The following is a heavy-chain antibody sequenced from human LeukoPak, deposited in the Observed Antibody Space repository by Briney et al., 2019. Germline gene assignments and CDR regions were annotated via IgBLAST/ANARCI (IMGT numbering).Heavy chain of an antibody. Sequence: SETLSLTCTVSGGSISSYYWSWIRQPPGKGLEWIGYIYYSGSTNYNPSLKSRVTISVDTSKNQFSLKLSSVTAADTAVYYCARQTSDSSGWQDDAFDIWGQGTMVTVSS. CDR1: GGSISSYY. CDR2: IYYSGST. J-gene: IGHJ3*02. CDR3: ARQTSDSSGWQDDAFDI. D-gene: IGHD6-19*01. V-gene: IGHV4-59*08.